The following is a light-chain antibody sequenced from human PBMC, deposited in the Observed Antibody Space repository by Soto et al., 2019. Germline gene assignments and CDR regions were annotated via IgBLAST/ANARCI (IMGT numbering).Light chain of an antibody. CDR3: SSSSISTAYL. V-gene: IGLV2-14*01. Sequence: QSALTQPASVSGSPGQSITISCTGTSSDVGGYDYVSWYQLHPGKAPKLMVFEVSNRPSGVSYRFSGSKSGNTASLTISGLQAEDEADYFCSSSSISTAYLFGNGTKVIV. CDR2: EVS. CDR1: SSDVGGYDY. J-gene: IGLJ1*01.